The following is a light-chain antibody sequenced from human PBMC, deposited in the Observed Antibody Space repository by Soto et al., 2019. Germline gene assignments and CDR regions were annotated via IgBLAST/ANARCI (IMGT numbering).Light chain of an antibody. CDR1: ESISSW. CDR3: QQYSAKLS. V-gene: IGKV1-5*03. Sequence: DIQMTQSPSTLSASVGDSVTITCRASESISSWLAWFQQKPGKAPKLLIQKASILESGVPSRFSGSESGTEFTLTISSLQPDDFATYFCQQYSAKLSFAQGTKVEIK. CDR2: KAS. J-gene: IGKJ1*01.